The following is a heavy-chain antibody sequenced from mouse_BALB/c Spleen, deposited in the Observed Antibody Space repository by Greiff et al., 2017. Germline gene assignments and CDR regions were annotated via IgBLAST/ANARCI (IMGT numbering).Heavy chain of an antibody. CDR3: ATGIYYFDY. Sequence: DVKLVESGGGLVQPGGSRKLSCAASGFTFSSFGMHWVRQAPEKGLEWVAYISSGSSTIYYADTVKGRFTISRDNPKNTLFLQMTSLRSEDTAMYYCATGIYYFDYWGQGTTLTVSS. J-gene: IGHJ2*01. V-gene: IGHV5-17*02. D-gene: IGHD4-1*01. CDR2: ISSGSSTI. CDR1: GFTFSSFG.